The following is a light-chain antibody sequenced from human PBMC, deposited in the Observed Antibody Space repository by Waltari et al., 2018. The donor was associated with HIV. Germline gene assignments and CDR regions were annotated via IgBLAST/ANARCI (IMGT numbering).Light chain of an antibody. CDR1: SSDVGGHNY. V-gene: IGLV2-14*01. CDR3: NSYTISSTLGV. CDR2: EVT. Sequence: QSALTQPASVSGSPGQSITISCTGTSSDVGGHNYVSWYQQHPGKAPKLMIYEVTNRPSGVSNRFSGSKSGNTASLTISGLQAEDEADYYCNSYTISSTLGVFGGGTKLTVL. J-gene: IGLJ3*02.